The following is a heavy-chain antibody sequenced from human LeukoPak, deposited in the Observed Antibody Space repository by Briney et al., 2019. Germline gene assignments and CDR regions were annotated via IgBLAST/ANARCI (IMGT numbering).Heavy chain of an antibody. CDR1: GGSISSYY. CDR3: AMGITMVRGEYFDY. V-gene: IGHV4-4*07. CDR2: IYTSGST. Sequence: SETLSLTCTVSGGSISSYYWSWIRQPAGKVMEWIGRIYTSGSTNYNPSLKSRVTMSVDTSKNQFSLKLSSVTAADTAVYYCAMGITMVRGEYFDYWGQGTLVTVSS. D-gene: IGHD3-10*01. J-gene: IGHJ4*02.